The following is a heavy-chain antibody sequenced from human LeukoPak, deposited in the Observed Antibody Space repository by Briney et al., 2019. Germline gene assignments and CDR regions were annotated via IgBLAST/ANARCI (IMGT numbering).Heavy chain of an antibody. D-gene: IGHD1-20*01. CDR2: IKQDGSEK. CDR1: GFTFSSYW. CDR3: AREHYNWNPFDY. Sequence: GGSLRLSCAAFGFTFSSYWMSWVRQAPGKGLGWVANIKQDGSEKYYVDSVKGRLTISTDNAKNSLYLQMNSLRAEDTAVYYCAREHYNWNPFDYWGQGTLVTVSS. J-gene: IGHJ4*02. V-gene: IGHV3-7*01.